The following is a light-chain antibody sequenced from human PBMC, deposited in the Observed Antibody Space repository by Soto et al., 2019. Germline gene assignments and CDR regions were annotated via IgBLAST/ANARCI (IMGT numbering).Light chain of an antibody. J-gene: IGLJ1*01. CDR1: TSDVGTFGL. CDR3: SSYAGSTTFYV. Sequence: QSVLTQPASVSGSPGQSITISCSGTTSDVGTFGLVSWFQQHPGKAPKLMIYEGSKRPAGVSKRFSGSKSGDTASLTISGLQAEDEADYYCSSYAGSTTFYVFGTGTKVT. CDR2: EGS. V-gene: IGLV2-23*01.